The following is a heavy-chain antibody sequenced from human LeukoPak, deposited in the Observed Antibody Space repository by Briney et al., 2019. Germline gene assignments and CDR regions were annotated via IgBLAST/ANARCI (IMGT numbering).Heavy chain of an antibody. J-gene: IGHJ3*02. Sequence: GGSLRLSCAASGFTFSSYAMSWVGQAPGKGLEWVSVISGSGGSTYYADSVKGRFTISRDNSKNTLYLQMNSLRAEDTAVYYCEKGVSAAADDASDIWGQGTMVTVSS. V-gene: IGHV3-23*01. CDR3: EKGVSAAADDASDI. D-gene: IGHD6-13*01. CDR2: ISGSGGST. CDR1: GFTFSSYA.